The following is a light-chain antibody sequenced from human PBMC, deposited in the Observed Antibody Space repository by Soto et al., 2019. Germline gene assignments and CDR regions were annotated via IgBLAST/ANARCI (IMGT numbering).Light chain of an antibody. J-gene: IGKJ1*01. Sequence: EIVMTQSPATLSVSPGERATLSCRASQSVCSNLAWYQQKPGQAPRLLIYGASTRATGIPVRFSGSGSGTAFTITISSLQSADFAVYYCQQYYNWHPWTFGQGTKVEIK. CDR3: QQYYNWHPWT. CDR1: QSVCSN. V-gene: IGKV3-15*01. CDR2: GAS.